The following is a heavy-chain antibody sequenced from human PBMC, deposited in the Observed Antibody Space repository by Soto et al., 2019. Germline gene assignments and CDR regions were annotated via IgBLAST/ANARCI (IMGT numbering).Heavy chain of an antibody. Sequence: ELQLVESGGGLVQPGGSLRLSCAASGFTFSNFWIHWVHQAPGKGLVWVSGISGDGTTATYADSVKGRFTTSRDNAKNTLDLQMNSLRAEDTAVYYCARSLARTYYYYFMDVWGKGTTVTVSS. V-gene: IGHV3-74*03. J-gene: IGHJ6*03. CDR1: GFTFSNFW. CDR2: ISGDGTTA. CDR3: ARSLARTYYYYFMDV.